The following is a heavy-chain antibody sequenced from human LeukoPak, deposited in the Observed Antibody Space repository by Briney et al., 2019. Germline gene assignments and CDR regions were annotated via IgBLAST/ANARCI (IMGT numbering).Heavy chain of an antibody. Sequence: PSETLSLTCTVSGYSISSGYYWGWIRQPPGKGLEWIGSIYHSGSTYYNPSLKSRVTISVDTSKNQFSLKLSSVTAADTAVYYCAAHYYYDSSFDYWGQGTLVTVSS. CDR3: AAHYYYDSSFDY. J-gene: IGHJ4*02. CDR1: GYSISSGYY. CDR2: IYHSGST. D-gene: IGHD3-22*01. V-gene: IGHV4-38-2*02.